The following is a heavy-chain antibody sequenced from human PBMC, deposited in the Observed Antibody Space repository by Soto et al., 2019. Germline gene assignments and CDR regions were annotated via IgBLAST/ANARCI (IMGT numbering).Heavy chain of an antibody. CDR3: ARQSGYSSSCYDY. CDR1: GFTFSSYG. Sequence: GGSLRLSCAASGFTFSSYGMHWVRQAPGKGLEWVAVIWYDGSNKYYADSVKGRFTISRDNSKNTLYLQMNSLRAEDTAVYYCARQSGYSSSCYDYWGQGTLVPVSS. V-gene: IGHV3-33*01. J-gene: IGHJ4*02. CDR2: IWYDGSNK. D-gene: IGHD6-13*01.